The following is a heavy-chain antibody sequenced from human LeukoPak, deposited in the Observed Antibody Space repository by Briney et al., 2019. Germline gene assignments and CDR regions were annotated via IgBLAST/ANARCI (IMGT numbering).Heavy chain of an antibody. J-gene: IGHJ4*02. CDR3: ARRYYDFWSGYSL. D-gene: IGHD3-3*01. V-gene: IGHV4-34*01. CDR1: GGSFSGYY. CDR2: INHSGST. Sequence: PSETLSLTCAVYGGSFSGYYWSWIRQPPGKGLEWIGEINHSGSTNYNPSLKSRVTISVDTSKNQFSLKLSSVTAADTAVYYCARRYYDFWSGYSLWGQGTLVTVSS.